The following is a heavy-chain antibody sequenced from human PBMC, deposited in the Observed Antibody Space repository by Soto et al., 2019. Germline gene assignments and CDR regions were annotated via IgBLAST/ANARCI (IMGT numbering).Heavy chain of an antibody. J-gene: IGHJ4*02. CDR1: GFTFGSYW. CDR3: ARVDTTMGRGYYFDY. D-gene: IGHD5-18*01. V-gene: IGHV3-7*01. Sequence: EVQLVESGGGLVQPGGSLRLSCAVSGFTFGSYWMNWVRLIPGKGLEWVAYIKPDGSATYYVDSVKGRFTISRDNAKNSLYLQMNSLRVEDTSVYYCARVDTTMGRGYYFDYWGQGTLVTVSS. CDR2: IKPDGSAT.